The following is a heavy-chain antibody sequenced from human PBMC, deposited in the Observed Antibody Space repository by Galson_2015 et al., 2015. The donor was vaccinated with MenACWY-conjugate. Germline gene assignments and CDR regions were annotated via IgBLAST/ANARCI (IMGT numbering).Heavy chain of an antibody. V-gene: IGHV5-51*01. CDR1: GYSFTNYW. Sequence: QSGAEVKKPGESLKISCKGTGYSFTNYWIAWVRQMPGKGLEWMGLIDPVDSNTRYSPSFQGQVTISADKSISTAYLQWTSLRASATAMYYCARPPPGGRGMDVWGQGTPVTVSS. CDR3: ARPPPGGRGMDV. D-gene: IGHD1-26*01. CDR2: IDPVDSNT. J-gene: IGHJ6*02.